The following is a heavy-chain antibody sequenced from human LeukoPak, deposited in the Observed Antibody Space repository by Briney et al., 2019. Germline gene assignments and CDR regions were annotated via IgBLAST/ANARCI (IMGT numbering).Heavy chain of an antibody. CDR1: GYSFATYW. V-gene: IGHV5-51*01. CDR2: IYPGDSDT. J-gene: IGHJ4*02. CDR3: ARRGGKSRIVDY. Sequence: GESLRISCEGSGYSFATYWIGWVRQTPGKGLEWMGIIYPGDSDTRYSPSFQGQVTISADKSVSTAYLQWSSLKASDTAMYYCARRGGKSRIVDYWGQGTLVTVSS. D-gene: IGHD4-23*01.